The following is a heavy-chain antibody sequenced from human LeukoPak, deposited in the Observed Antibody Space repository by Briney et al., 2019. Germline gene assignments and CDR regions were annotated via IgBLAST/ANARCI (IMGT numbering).Heavy chain of an antibody. CDR3: ARTIAARLLDY. CDR1: GYTFTGYY. J-gene: IGHJ4*02. Sequence: ASVKVSCKASGYTFTGYYMHWVRQAPGQGLEWMGRINPNSGGTNYAQKFQGRVTMTKDTSISVAYMELSRLRSDDTAVYYCARTIAARLLDYWGQGTLVTVSS. CDR2: INPNSGGT. V-gene: IGHV1-2*06. D-gene: IGHD6-6*01.